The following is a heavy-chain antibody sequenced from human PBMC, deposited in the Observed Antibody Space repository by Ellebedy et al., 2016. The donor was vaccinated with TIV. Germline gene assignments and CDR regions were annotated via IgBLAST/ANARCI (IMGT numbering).Heavy chain of an antibody. D-gene: IGHD5-18*01. V-gene: IGHV3-7*01. J-gene: IGHJ4*01. CDR2: IKQDGREK. CDR1: GFTFSDYW. Sequence: GESLKISCAASGFTFSDYWMSWVRQAPGKGLEWVDNIKQDGREKWYVDSVKGRFTVSRDNAKHSLYLQMNNLRAEDTAVYYCARDFDTAPMKTIFDYWGQGTLVTVSS. CDR3: ARDFDTAPMKTIFDY.